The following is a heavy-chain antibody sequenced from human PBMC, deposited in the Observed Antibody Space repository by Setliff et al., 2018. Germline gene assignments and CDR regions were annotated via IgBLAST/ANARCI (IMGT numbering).Heavy chain of an antibody. CDR3: ARVGKATNEYYNFWSGYWGPGYYFDY. CDR1: GYSISSGYY. D-gene: IGHD3-3*01. J-gene: IGHJ4*02. V-gene: IGHV4-38-2*01. CDR2: IYHSGST. Sequence: PSETLSLTCAVSGYSISSGYYWGWIRQPPGKGLEWIGSIYHSGSTYYNPSLKSRVTISVDTSKNQFSLKLSSVTAADTAVYYCARVGKATNEYYNFWSGYWGPGYYFDYWGQGTLVTVSS.